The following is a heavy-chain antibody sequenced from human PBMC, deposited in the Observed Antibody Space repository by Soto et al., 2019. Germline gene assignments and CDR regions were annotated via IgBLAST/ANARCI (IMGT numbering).Heavy chain of an antibody. V-gene: IGHV1-18*01. CDR2: ISAYNGNT. J-gene: IGHJ3*02. D-gene: IGHD1-26*01. Sequence: PRQGLEWMGWISAYNGNTNYAQKLQGRVTMTTDTSTSTAYMELRSLRSDETAVYYCARGWWELHAFDIWGQGTTVTV. CDR3: ARGWWELHAFDI.